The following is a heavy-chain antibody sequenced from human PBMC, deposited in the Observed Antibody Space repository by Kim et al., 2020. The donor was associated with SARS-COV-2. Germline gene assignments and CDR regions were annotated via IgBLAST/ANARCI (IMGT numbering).Heavy chain of an antibody. CDR3: ASHSGSYYGRGAFDI. D-gene: IGHD1-26*01. CDR2: IYHSGST. V-gene: IGHV4-4*02. CDR1: GGSISSSNW. J-gene: IGHJ3*02. Sequence: SETLSLTCAVSGGSISSSNWWSWVRQPPGKGLEWIGEIYHSGSTNYNPSLKSRVTISVDKSKNQFSLKLSSVTAADTAVYYCASHSGSYYGRGAFDIWGQGTMVTVSS.